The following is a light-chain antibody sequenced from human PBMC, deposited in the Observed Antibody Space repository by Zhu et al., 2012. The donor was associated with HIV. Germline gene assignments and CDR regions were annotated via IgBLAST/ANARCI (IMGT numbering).Light chain of an antibody. V-gene: IGKV1-5*03. CDR1: ESINGL. J-gene: IGKJ1*01. CDR3: QQYNDYRRT. Sequence: DIQMTQSPSTLSASVGDRVTISCRASESINGLLAWYQQRPGKAPRFLIFKTTSLQIGVPARFSGSRHGAVYSLTISNLQPEDSATYYCQQYNDYRRTFGPGTKLEI. CDR2: KTT.